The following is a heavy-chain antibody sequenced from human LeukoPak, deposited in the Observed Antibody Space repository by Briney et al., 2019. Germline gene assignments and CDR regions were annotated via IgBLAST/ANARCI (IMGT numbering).Heavy chain of an antibody. CDR2: IIPIFGTA. V-gene: IGHV1-69*06. CDR3: ARDDQIVTGTTRGSWFDP. D-gene: IGHD1-20*01. J-gene: IGHJ5*02. Sequence: ASVKVSCKASGGIFSSYAISWVRQAPGQGLEWMGGIIPIFGTANYAQKFQGRVTITADKSTSTAYMELSSLRSEDTAVYYCARDDQIVTGTTRGSWFDPWGQGTLVTVSS. CDR1: GGIFSSYA.